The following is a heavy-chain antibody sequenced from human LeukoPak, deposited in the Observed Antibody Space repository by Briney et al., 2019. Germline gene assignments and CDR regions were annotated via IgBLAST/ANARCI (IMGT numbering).Heavy chain of an antibody. J-gene: IGHJ6*02. D-gene: IGHD6-19*01. Sequence: PSETLSLTCAVSGGSISSSSYYWGWIRQPPGKGLEWVSHISSSSSTIYYADSVKGRFTISRDNAKNSLYLQMNSLRAEDTAVYCCARELREGSSGWFYYYYGMDVWGHGTTVTVSS. CDR2: ISSSSSTI. CDR1: GGSISSSSYY. CDR3: ARELREGSSGWFYYYYGMDV. V-gene: IGHV3-11*04.